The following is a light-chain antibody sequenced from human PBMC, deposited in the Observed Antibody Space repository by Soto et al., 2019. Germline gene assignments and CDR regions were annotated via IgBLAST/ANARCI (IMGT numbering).Light chain of an antibody. CDR1: QSIKNY. CDR3: QQCYSTTPIT. Sequence: DIQMTQSPSSLSAAIGDRVTITCRASQSIKNYLNWYQHKPGAAPKLLIFGASNLESGVPSRFSGSGSGTEFTLSISSLQPEDFATYYCQQCYSTTPITFGQGTRVEIK. V-gene: IGKV1-39*01. CDR2: GAS. J-gene: IGKJ5*01.